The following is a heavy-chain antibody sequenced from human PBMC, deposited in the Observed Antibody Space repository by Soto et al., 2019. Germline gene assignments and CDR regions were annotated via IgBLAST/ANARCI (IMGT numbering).Heavy chain of an antibody. CDR2: INHSGST. D-gene: IGHD3-16*02. Sequence: SETLSLTCAVYGGSFSGYYWSWIRQPPGKGLEWIGEINHSGSTNYNPSLKSRVTISVDTSKNQFSLKLSSVTAADTAVYYCATGLVLRKNFDYWGQGTLVTVSS. V-gene: IGHV4-34*01. J-gene: IGHJ4*02. CDR3: ATGLVLRKNFDY. CDR1: GGSFSGYY.